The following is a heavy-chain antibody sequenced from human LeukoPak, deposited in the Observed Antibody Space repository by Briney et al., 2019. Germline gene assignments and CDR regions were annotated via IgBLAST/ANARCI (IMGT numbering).Heavy chain of an antibody. Sequence: SQTLSLTCTVSGGSISSGSYYWSWIRQPAGKGLEWIGRIYTSGSTNYNPSLKSRVTISVDTSKNQFSLKLSSVTAADTAVYYCARVSPYGSGSYSWGQGTLVTVSS. CDR1: GGSISSGSYY. V-gene: IGHV4-61*02. CDR3: ARVSPYGSGSYS. CDR2: IYTSGST. D-gene: IGHD3-10*01. J-gene: IGHJ4*02.